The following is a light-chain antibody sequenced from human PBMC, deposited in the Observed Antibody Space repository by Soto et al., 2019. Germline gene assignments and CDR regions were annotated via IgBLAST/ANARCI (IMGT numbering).Light chain of an antibody. J-gene: IGKJ1*01. CDR3: QQYDNSAWT. Sequence: IVLTQSPGTLSLSPGETATLSCRASQIIKTFYFGWYQQKPGQSPRLLIYGVYSRATGTPDRCSGSGSGTDFTLTISRLEPEDFAVYYCQQYDNSAWTFGQGTKGDIK. CDR1: QIIKTFY. CDR2: GVY. V-gene: IGKV3-20*01.